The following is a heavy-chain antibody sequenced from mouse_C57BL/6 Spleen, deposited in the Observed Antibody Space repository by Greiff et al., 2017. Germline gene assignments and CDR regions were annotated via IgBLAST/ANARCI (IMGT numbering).Heavy chain of an antibody. Sequence: QVQLQQPGAELVRPGTSVKLSCKASGYTFTSYWMHWVKQRPGQGLKWIGVIDPSDSYTNYNQKFKGKATLTVDTSSSTAYMQLSSLTSEDSAVYYCARPDGYYVDYAMDYWGQGTSVTVSS. J-gene: IGHJ4*01. CDR1: GYTFTSYW. D-gene: IGHD2-3*01. CDR3: ARPDGYYVDYAMDY. CDR2: IDPSDSYT. V-gene: IGHV1-59*01.